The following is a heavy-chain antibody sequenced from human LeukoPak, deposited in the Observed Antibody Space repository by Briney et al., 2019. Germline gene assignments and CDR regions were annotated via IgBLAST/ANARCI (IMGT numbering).Heavy chain of an antibody. CDR1: GFTFSSYG. CDR2: IWYDGSNK. Sequence: GGSLRLSCAASGFTFSSYGMHWVRQAPGKGLEWVAVIWYDGSNKYYADSVKGRFTISRDKSKNTLYLQMNSLRAEDTAVYYCARGSSLVAACPFDDWGQGTLVTVSS. D-gene: IGHD2-15*01. V-gene: IGHV3-33*01. J-gene: IGHJ4*02. CDR3: ARGSSLVAACPFDD.